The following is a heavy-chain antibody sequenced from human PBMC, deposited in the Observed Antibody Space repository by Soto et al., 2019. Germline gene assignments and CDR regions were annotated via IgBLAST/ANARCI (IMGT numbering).Heavy chain of an antibody. J-gene: IGHJ4*02. D-gene: IGHD6-19*01. Sequence: QITLKESGPTLVKPTQTLTLTCTFSGFSLSSTRVAVGWIRQPPGKALEWLALIYWDDDKRYSPFLKSRLTITKDTSKTQVVLTMTNMDPGDTATYYCAHSVVAGLGYYVDYWGQGTLVTVSS. CDR2: IYWDDDK. V-gene: IGHV2-5*02. CDR3: AHSVVAGLGYYVDY. CDR1: GFSLSSTRVA.